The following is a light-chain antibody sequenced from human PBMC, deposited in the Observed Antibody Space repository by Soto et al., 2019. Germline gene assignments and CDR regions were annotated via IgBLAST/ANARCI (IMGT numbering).Light chain of an antibody. CDR2: GAS. Sequence: EIVLTQSPATLSSFPVDRVTLSCRASQYINTRLAWYQQKSGQPPRLLIYGASSRASGIPDRFSGSGSGTDFTLTISRVEPEDFALYYCQQYGSSLTFGLGTKVDI. J-gene: IGKJ1*01. CDR3: QQYGSSLT. V-gene: IGKV3-20*01. CDR1: QYINTR.